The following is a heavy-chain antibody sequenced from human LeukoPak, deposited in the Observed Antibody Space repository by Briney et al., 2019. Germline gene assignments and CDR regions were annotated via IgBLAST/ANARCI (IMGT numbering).Heavy chain of an antibody. CDR2: IYYSGST. CDR1: GDSISSYY. D-gene: IGHD3-10*01. CDR3: ARFGPGSYYNLTGYMDV. Sequence: SETLSLTCTVSGDSISSYYCSWIRQPPGRGLEWIGYIYYSGSTNYNPSLKSRVTISVDTSKNQFSLKLSSVTAADTAVYYCARFGPGSYYNLTGYMDVWGKGTTVTVSS. V-gene: IGHV4-59*01. J-gene: IGHJ6*03.